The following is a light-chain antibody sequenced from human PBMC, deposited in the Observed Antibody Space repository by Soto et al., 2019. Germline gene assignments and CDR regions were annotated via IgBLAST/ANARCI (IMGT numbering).Light chain of an antibody. J-gene: IGLJ3*02. CDR2: RND. CDR3: AVWDDSLNGPV. Sequence: QSVLTQSPSASGTPGQRVTISCSGSISNIGRNTVNWYQQFPGTAPKVLIYRNDQRPSGVPDRFSASKSGTSASLAISGLQSEDEADYYCAVWDDSLNGPVFGGGTKVTVL. V-gene: IGLV1-44*01. CDR1: ISNIGRNT.